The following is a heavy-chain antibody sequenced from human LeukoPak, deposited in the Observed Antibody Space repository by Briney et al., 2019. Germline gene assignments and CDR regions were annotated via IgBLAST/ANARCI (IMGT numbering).Heavy chain of an antibody. D-gene: IGHD5-18*01. V-gene: IGHV1-69*13. Sequence: SVKVSCKASGGTFSSYAISWVRQAPGQGLEWMGGIIPIFGTANYAQKFQGRVTITADESTSTAYMELSSLRSEDTAVYYCARVPPVDTAMVYYFDYWGQGTLVTVSS. CDR2: IIPIFGTA. CDR1: GGTFSSYA. J-gene: IGHJ4*02. CDR3: ARVPPVDTAMVYYFDY.